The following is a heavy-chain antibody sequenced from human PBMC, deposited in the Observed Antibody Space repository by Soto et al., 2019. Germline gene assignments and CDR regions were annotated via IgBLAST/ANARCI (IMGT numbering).Heavy chain of an antibody. CDR2: IYYSGST. V-gene: IGHV4-39*01. CDR3: ARRVGRARFDY. D-gene: IGHD6-13*01. Sequence: QLQLQESGPGLVKPSETLSLTCTVSGGSISRSSYYWGWIRQPPGKGLEWIGSIYYSGSTYYNPSLKSQVAISVDTSKNQFSLKLSSATAADTAVYYCARRVGRARFDYWGQGTLVTVSS. CDR1: GGSISRSSYY. J-gene: IGHJ4*02.